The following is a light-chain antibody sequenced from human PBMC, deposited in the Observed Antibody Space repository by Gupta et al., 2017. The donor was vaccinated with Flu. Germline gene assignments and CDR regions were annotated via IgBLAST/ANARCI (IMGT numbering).Light chain of an antibody. V-gene: IGKV3-15*01. J-gene: IGKJ1*01. CDR2: GAS. CDR3: QQYNNWPPWT. CDR1: QSVSSN. Sequence: SLAVSPGERATLACRASQSVSSNLAWYQQKPGQAPRLLIYGASTRATGIPARFSGSGSGTEFTLTISSLQSEDFAVYYCQQYNNWPPWTFGQGTKVEIK.